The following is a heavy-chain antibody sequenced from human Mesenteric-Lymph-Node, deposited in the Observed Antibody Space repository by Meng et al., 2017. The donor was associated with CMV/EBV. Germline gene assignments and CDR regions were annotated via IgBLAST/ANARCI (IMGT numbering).Heavy chain of an antibody. D-gene: IGHD3-10*01. CDR2: ISGSGGST. V-gene: IGHV3-23*01. J-gene: IGHJ6*02. CDR1: GFTFSSYA. CDR3: ARHYHPIYGMDV. Sequence: GESLKISCAASGFTFSSYAMSWVRQAPGKGLEWVSAISGSGGSTYYADSVKGRFTISRDNSKNTLFLQMNSLRAEDTAIYYCARHYHPIYGMDVWGQGTTVTVSS.